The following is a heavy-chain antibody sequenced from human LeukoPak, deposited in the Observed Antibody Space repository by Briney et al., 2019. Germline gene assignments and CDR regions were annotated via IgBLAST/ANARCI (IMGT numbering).Heavy chain of an antibody. CDR1: GGSFSGYY. CDR2: INHSGST. J-gene: IGHJ4*02. D-gene: IGHD3-22*01. Sequence: SETLSLTCAVYGGSFSGYYWSWIRQPPGKGLEWIGEINHSGSTNYNPSLKSRVTISVDTSKNQFSLKLSSVTAADTAVYYCARHWGEFDSSGYYDYWGQGTLVTVSS. CDR3: ARHWGEFDSSGYYDY. V-gene: IGHV4-34*01.